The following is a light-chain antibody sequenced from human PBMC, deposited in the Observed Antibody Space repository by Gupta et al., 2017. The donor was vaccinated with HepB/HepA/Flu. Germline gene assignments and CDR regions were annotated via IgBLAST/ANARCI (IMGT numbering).Light chain of an antibody. Sequence: EIVMTQSPATLSVSPGERVTLSCRASQSVTSKLAWYQQKPGQAPSLLIYDASSRAAGIPARFSGSGSGTEFTLTFSSLQSEDFAIYYWQQYNNWPWTFGQGTKVEIK. CDR2: DAS. V-gene: IGKV3-15*01. CDR3: QQYNNWPWT. CDR1: QSVTSK. J-gene: IGKJ1*01.